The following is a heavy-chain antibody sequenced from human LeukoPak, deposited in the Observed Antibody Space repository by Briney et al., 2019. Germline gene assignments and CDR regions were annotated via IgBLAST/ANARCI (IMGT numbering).Heavy chain of an antibody. CDR1: GXXFXDYG. D-gene: IGHD3-3*01. J-gene: IGHJ4*02. CDR3: ARDKPRPYYDFWSGYYVGSSFDY. Sequence: RXXXAXXGXXFXDYGXSWXRQAPGKGLEWVSGINWNGGSTVYADSVKGRFTISRDNAKNSLYLQMNSLRAEDTALYYCARDKPRPYYDFWSGYYVGSSFDYWGQGTLVTVSS. V-gene: IGHV3-20*03. CDR2: INWNGGST.